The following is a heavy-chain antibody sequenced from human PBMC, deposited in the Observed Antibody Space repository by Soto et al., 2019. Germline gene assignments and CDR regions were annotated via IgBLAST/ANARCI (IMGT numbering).Heavy chain of an antibody. CDR3: ARGGFGMDV. CDR2: IYYSGST. CDR1: GGSITGYY. J-gene: IGHJ6*02. Sequence: QVQLHQSGPGLGKPSETLSLTCTVSGGSITGYYWSWIRQPPGKGLEWIGYIYYSGSTKYNPSLKSRATISADTSKNQFSLKLNSLTTADTAVYYCARGGFGMDVWGQGTTVIVSS. V-gene: IGHV4-59*01.